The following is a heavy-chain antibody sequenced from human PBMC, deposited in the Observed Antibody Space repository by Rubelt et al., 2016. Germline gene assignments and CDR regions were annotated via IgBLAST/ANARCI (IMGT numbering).Heavy chain of an antibody. CDR2: IKQDGSEK. V-gene: IGHV3-7*02. D-gene: IGHD2-15*01. J-gene: IGHJ4*02. CDR3: ANVAGDH. Sequence: EVQVVESGGGLVQPGGSLRLSCAVSGITFSNYWMSWVRQAPGKGLEWVANIKQDGSEKFYVDSVKGRFTISRDSAKNSVYLRMNNLRGEDTAVDYWANVAGDHWGQGNLVTVAS. CDR1: GITFSNYW.